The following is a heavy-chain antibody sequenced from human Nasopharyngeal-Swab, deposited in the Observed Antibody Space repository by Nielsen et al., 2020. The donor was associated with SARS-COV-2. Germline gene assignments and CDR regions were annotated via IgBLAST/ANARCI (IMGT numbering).Heavy chain of an antibody. CDR3: TKQRGDDYGDLYYFDY. V-gene: IGHV3-23*01. CDR2: ISSSGSAT. J-gene: IGHJ4*02. D-gene: IGHD4-17*01. Sequence: GESLKISCVASGFTFSRYGTTWVRQAPVKGLAWVSAISSSGSATYYADSVKGRFTISRDNSKNTLSLQMNSLRGEDTAIYHCTKQRGDDYGDLYYFDYWGQGTLVTVSS. CDR1: GFTFSRYG.